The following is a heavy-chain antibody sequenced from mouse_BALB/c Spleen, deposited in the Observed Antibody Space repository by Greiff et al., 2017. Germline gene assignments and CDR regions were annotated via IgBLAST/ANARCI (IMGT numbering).Heavy chain of an antibody. CDR2: IDPENGDT. Sequence: VQLQQSGAELVRSGASVKLSCTASGFNFKDYYMHWVKQRPEQGLEWIGWIDPENGDTEYAPKFQGKATMTADTSSNTAYLQLSSLTSEDTAVYYCNGDDYGGFAYWGQGTLVTVSA. CDR3: NGDDYGGFAY. J-gene: IGHJ3*01. CDR1: GFNFKDYY. V-gene: IGHV14-4*02. D-gene: IGHD1-1*01.